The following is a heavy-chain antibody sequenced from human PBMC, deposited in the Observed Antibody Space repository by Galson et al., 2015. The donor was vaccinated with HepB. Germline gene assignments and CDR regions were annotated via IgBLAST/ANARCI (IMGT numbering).Heavy chain of an antibody. CDR2: ISYSGST. D-gene: IGHD4-17*01. V-gene: IGHV4-31*03. CDR3: ARERGGMTTGTIDY. J-gene: IGHJ4*02. Sequence: TLSLTCTVSGGSISSGGYYWSWIRPHPGKGLEWIGYISYSGSTYYNPSLKSRVPLSVDTSKNQFSLTLRSVTAADTAVYYCARERGGMTTGTIDYWGQGTLVTVSA. CDR1: GGSISSGGYY.